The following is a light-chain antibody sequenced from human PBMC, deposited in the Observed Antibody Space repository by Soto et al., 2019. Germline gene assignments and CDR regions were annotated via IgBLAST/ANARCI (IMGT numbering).Light chain of an antibody. Sequence: DIQLTQSPSTLSASVGDRVTITCRASQSVRTWLAWYQQTPGKAPKVRIYKASNLEGGVPSRFSGSGSGTEFTRTISSLQPDDFGTYYCQQYNTFPWTFGHGTKVEIK. CDR2: KAS. V-gene: IGKV1-5*03. J-gene: IGKJ1*01. CDR3: QQYNTFPWT. CDR1: QSVRTW.